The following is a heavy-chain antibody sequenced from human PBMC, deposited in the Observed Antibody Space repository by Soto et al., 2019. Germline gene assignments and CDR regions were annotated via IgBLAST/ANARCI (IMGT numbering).Heavy chain of an antibody. CDR1: GFTFSNYA. V-gene: IGHV3-23*01. D-gene: IGHD3-10*01. CDR2: ISGSGGTT. J-gene: IGHJ3*01. CDR3: ARDGGGFGELLLNSYDAFDL. Sequence: EVQLLESGGGLVQPGGSLRLSCAASGFTFSNYAMSWVRQAPGKGLEWVSIISGSGGTTYHADSVKDRFTISRDNSKNTLFLQMNSLRAEDTAVYYCARDGGGFGELLLNSYDAFDLWGQGKLVTVSS.